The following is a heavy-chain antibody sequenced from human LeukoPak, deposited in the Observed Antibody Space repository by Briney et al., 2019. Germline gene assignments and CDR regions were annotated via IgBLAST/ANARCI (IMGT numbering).Heavy chain of an antibody. V-gene: IGHV1-2*02. CDR2: INPNSGGT. CDR1: GYTFTGYY. Sequence: ASVKVSCKASGYTFTGYYMHWVRQAPGQGLEWMGWINPNSGGTNYAQKFQGRVTMTRDTSISTAYMELSRLRSDDTAVYYCARDGARIVEATFVGYYYYMDVWGKGTTVTISS. J-gene: IGHJ6*03. CDR3: ARDGARIVEATFVGYYYYMDV. D-gene: IGHD1-26*01.